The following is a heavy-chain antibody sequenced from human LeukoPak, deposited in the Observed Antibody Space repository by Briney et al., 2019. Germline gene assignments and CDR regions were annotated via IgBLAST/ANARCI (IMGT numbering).Heavy chain of an antibody. J-gene: IGHJ4*02. Sequence: SSETLSLTCDVSGGSISSGLYSWSWIRQPLGKGLEWIGYIYHTGSTYYNPSLKSRVTISVDTSKNQFSLRLSSVTAADTAVYYCARALITMIVDWGQGTLVTVSS. D-gene: IGHD3-22*01. CDR2: IYHTGST. CDR1: GGSISSGLYS. V-gene: IGHV4-30-2*01. CDR3: ARALITMIVD.